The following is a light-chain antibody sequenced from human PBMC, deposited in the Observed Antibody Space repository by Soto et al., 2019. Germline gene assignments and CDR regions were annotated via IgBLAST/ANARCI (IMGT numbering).Light chain of an antibody. J-gene: IGKJ1*01. CDR1: QTITTM. CDR3: HQYNTFWT. V-gene: IGKV1-5*01. Sequence: DIQMTQSPSTVSASVGDRVSLTCRASQTITTMLAWCQKKPGKPPNLLIYDVFTLARGLPPRFSGRGSGTQFTLTIGSLQPDDVATYYCHQYNTFWTFGQGTKVDIK. CDR2: DVF.